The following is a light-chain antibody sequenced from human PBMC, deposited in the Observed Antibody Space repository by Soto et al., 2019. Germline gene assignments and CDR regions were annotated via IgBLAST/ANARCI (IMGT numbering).Light chain of an antibody. V-gene: IGKV1-39*01. CDR1: QSISSY. Sequence: DIQMTQSPSSLSASVGDRVTITCRASQSISSYLNWYQQKPGKAPKLLIYAASSLQSGVPSRFSGSASWTDFTLTISSLQPEDFATYSCQQSYSTPFTFCQGTKLEIK. CDR2: AAS. CDR3: QQSYSTPFT. J-gene: IGKJ2*01.